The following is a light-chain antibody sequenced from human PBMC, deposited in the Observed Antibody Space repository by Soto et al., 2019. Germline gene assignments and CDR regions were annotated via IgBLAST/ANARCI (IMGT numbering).Light chain of an antibody. V-gene: IGLV2-14*01. Sequence: QSVLTQPASVSGSPGQSITISCTGTSSDVGGYNYVSWYQQHPGKAPKLMIYEVSNRPSGVSNRFSGYKSGNTASLTISGRQAEDEDDYYCSSYTRSSTHVFGTGTKVTVL. CDR3: SSYTRSSTHV. CDR2: EVS. J-gene: IGLJ1*01. CDR1: SSDVGGYNY.